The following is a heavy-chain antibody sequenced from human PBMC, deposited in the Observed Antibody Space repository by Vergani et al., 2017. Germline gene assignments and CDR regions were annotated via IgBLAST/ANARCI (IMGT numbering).Heavy chain of an antibody. CDR1: GFPFSSYA. V-gene: IGHV3-64D*06. J-gene: IGHJ4*02. D-gene: IGHD3-3*01. CDR3: VKAYDFWRGYFYY. CDR2: ISSNGGST. Sequence: EVQLVESGGGLVQPGGSLRLSCSASGFPFSSYAMHWVRQAPGKGLEYVSGISSNGGSTYYADSVKGRFTISRDNSKNTLYLQMSRLRAEDTAVYYCVKAYDFWRGYFYYWGQGTLVTVSS.